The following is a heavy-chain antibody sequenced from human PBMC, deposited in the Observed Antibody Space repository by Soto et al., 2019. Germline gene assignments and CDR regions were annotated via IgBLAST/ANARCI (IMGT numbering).Heavy chain of an antibody. CDR3: ASPPLYYYGSGTPGY. J-gene: IGHJ4*02. D-gene: IGHD3-10*01. CDR2: ISSSSSYI. CDR1: GFTFSSYS. V-gene: IGHV3-21*01. Sequence: GGSLRLSCAASGFTFSSYSMNWVRQAPGKGLEWVSSISSSSSYIYYADSVKGRFTISRDNAKNSLYLQMNSLRAEDTAVYYCASPPLYYYGSGTPGYWGQGTWSPSPQ.